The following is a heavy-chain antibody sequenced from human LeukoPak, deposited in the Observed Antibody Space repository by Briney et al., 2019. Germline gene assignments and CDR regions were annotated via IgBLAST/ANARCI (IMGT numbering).Heavy chain of an antibody. CDR3: ARGDNTPYYFDY. D-gene: IGHD1-14*01. V-gene: IGHV4-59*01. Sequence: SETLSLTCTVSGGSISSYYWSWIRQPPGKGLEWIGYIYYSGSTNYNPSLKSRVTISVDTSKNQFSLKLSSVTAADPAVYYCARGDNTPYYFDYWGQGTLVTVSS. CDR1: GGSISSYY. J-gene: IGHJ4*02. CDR2: IYYSGST.